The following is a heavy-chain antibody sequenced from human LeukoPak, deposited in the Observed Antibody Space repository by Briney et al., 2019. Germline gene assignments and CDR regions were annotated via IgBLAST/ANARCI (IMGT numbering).Heavy chain of an antibody. D-gene: IGHD3-22*01. CDR2: IIPIFGTA. CDR3: ARESDSSGYHDY. J-gene: IGHJ4*02. CDR1: GGTFGSYA. V-gene: IGHV1-69*05. Sequence: SVRVSCKASGGTFGSYAISWVRQAPGQGLEWMGGIIPIFGTANYAQKFQGRVTITTDESTSTAYMELSSLRSEDTAVYYCARESDSSGYHDYWGQGTLVTVSS.